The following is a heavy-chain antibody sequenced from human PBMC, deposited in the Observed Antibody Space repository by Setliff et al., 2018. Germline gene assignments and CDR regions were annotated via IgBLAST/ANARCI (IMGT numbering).Heavy chain of an antibody. J-gene: IGHJ6*02. Sequence: GGSLRLSCAASGFTFDDYAMHWVRQAPGKGLEWVAGISWNSGSIGYADSVKGRFTISRDNAKNSLYLQMNSLRAEDTALYYCAKDISVVDSGSRLNPMNYYYYCMDVWGQGTTVTVSS. V-gene: IGHV3-9*01. CDR3: AKDISVVDSGSRLNPMNYYYYCMDV. CDR2: ISWNSGSI. D-gene: IGHD3-10*01. CDR1: GFTFDDYA.